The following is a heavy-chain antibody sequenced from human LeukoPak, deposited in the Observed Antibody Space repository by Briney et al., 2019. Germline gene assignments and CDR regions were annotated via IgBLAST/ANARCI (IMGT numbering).Heavy chain of an antibody. Sequence: SETLSLTCTVSGGSISDYYWSWIRQPPGKGLEWIGYIYYTGRTDYNPSLKGRVTISVDTSKNRFSLKLTSVTAADTAVYYCARGSLTWYPTPFDYWGQGTLVTVSS. D-gene: IGHD2-15*01. CDR1: GGSISDYY. CDR3: ARGSLTWYPTPFDY. V-gene: IGHV4-59*01. CDR2: IYYTGRT. J-gene: IGHJ4*02.